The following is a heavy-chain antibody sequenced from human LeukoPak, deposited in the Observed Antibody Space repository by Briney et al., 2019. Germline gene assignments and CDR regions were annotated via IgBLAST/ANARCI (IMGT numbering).Heavy chain of an antibody. CDR1: GDSIGTYF. V-gene: IGHV4-59*08. J-gene: IGHJ3*02. D-gene: IGHD3-10*01. CDR2: IHDSGSA. Sequence: PSETLSLTCSFSGDSIGTYFWSWIRQPPGKGLEWIGDIHDSGSANYNPSLQSRVTMSLDASKKQFSLRLSSVTAADTAVYYCARHGPGKGYGSDNHEYAFDIWGQGTMVTVSS. CDR3: ARHGPGKGYGSDNHEYAFDI.